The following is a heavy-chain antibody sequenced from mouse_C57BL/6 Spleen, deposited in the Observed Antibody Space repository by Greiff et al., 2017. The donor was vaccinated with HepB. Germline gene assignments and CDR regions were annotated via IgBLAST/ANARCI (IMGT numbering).Heavy chain of an antibody. D-gene: IGHD2-4*01. Sequence: VQLQQSGAELARPGASVKLSCKASGYTFTSYTMHWVNQRPGQGLEWIGYINPSSGYTKYNQKFKDKATLTADKSSSTAYMQLSSLTSEDSAVYYCAMDYDEGVYCDYWGQGTTLTVSS. V-gene: IGHV1-4*01. J-gene: IGHJ2*01. CDR2: INPSSGYT. CDR1: GYTFTSYT. CDR3: AMDYDEGVYCDY.